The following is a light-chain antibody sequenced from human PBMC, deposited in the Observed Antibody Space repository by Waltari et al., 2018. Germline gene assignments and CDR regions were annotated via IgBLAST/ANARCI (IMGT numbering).Light chain of an antibody. CDR1: QSVSRSR. V-gene: IGKV3-20*01. J-gene: IGKJ2*01. Sequence: EIELTQSPGTLSVSPGERATLSCRASQSVSRSRLAGYVHKAGQAPRLLIYAASVRATGIPERFSGSGSGTDFSLTISRVEPEDSAVYDCQQFSSSVMYTFGQGTKVEI. CDR2: AAS. CDR3: QQFSSSVMYT.